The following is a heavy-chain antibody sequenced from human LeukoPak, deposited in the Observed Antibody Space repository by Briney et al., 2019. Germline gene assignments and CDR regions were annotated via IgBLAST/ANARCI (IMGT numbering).Heavy chain of an antibody. J-gene: IGHJ6*03. CDR2: IYRDGSTT. CDR1: GFGFSRYW. Sequence: PGGSLRLSCAASGFGFSRYWMHWVRQAPGAGLKWVSRIYRDGSTTDYADSVKGRFTISRDNSQNTVSLQVNNLRTEDTALYYCAKTSLSDASGHYYYMDVWGKGTTVTVSS. D-gene: IGHD3-3*01. V-gene: IGHV3-74*01. CDR3: AKTSLSDASGHYYYMDV.